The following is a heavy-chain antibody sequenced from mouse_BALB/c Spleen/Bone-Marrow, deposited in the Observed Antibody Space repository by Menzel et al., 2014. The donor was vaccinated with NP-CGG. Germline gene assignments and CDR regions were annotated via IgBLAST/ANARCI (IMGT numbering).Heavy chain of an antibody. CDR1: GYTFTDYY. Sequence: EVQLQQSGPELVKPGASVKMSCKASGYTFTDYYMRRVKQSHGKSLEWIGDVNPNNGDTFNNQKFKGKATLTVDKSSSTEGMQGKWLASGGSAVYYCGQSLATDYWGQGTSDTVSS. CDR2: VNPNNGDT. V-gene: IGHV1-26*01. J-gene: IGHJ4*01. CDR3: GQSLATDY.